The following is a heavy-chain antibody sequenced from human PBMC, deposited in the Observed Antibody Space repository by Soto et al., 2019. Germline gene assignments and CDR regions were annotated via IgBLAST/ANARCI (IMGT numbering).Heavy chain of an antibody. V-gene: IGHV3-53*01. Sequence: GGSLRLSCAALGLTVRGKKYITWVRQAPGKGLEWVSALYDVDGTYYADSAKGRFTISRDNSNNIIYLQMNSLGPDDTAVYYCASWLEREHAYDIWGLGTMVTVS. D-gene: IGHD1-1*01. CDR1: GLTVRGKKY. CDR3: ASWLEREHAYDI. J-gene: IGHJ3*02. CDR2: LYDVDGT.